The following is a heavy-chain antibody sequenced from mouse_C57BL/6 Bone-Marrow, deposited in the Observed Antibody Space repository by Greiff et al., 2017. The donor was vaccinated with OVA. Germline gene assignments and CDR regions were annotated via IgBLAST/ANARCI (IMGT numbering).Heavy chain of an antibody. J-gene: IGHJ4*01. Sequence: EVQLQQSGPELVKPGASVKISCKASGYTFTDYYMNWVKQSPGKSLEWIGDINPNNGGTSYNQKFKGKATLTVDKSSSTAYMELRSLTSEDAAVYYCARGDDSYSMDYWGQGTSRTVSS. CDR1: GYTFTDYY. V-gene: IGHV1-26*01. CDR2: INPNNGGT. CDR3: ARGDDSYSMDY.